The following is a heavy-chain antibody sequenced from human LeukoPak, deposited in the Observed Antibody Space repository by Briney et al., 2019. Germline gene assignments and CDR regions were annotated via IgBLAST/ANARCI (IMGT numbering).Heavy chain of an antibody. D-gene: IGHD3-3*01. CDR3: ARGYYDFWSGYYPGYFDY. CDR1: GGSTSSYY. V-gene: IGHV4-59*01. Sequence: SETLSLTCTVSGGSTSSYYWSWIRQPPGKGLEWIGYIYYSGSTNYNPSLKSRVTISVDTSKNQFSLKLSSVTAADTAVYYCARGYYDFWSGYYPGYFDYWGQGTLVTLST. J-gene: IGHJ4*02. CDR2: IYYSGST.